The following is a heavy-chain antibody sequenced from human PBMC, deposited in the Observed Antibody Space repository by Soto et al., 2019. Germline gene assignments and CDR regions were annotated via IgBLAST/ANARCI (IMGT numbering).Heavy chain of an antibody. CDR3: AKVGQQLVRVWYYFDY. D-gene: IGHD6-13*01. CDR2: ISGSGGST. J-gene: IGHJ4*02. Sequence: EVQLLESGGGLVQPGGSLRLSCAASGFTFSSYAMSWVRQAPGKGLEWVSAISGSGGSTYYADSVKGRFTISRDNSKNTLYLQMNSLRAEDTAVYYCAKVGQQLVRVWYYFDYWGQGTLVTVSS. CDR1: GFTFSSYA. V-gene: IGHV3-23*01.